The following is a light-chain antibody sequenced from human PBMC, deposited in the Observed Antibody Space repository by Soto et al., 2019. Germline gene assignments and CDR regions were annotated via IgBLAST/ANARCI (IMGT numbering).Light chain of an antibody. V-gene: IGKV1-9*01. CDR1: QGIINY. J-gene: IGKJ4*01. Sequence: IQLTQSPSSLSASVRDRVTITCRASQGIINYLAWYQQKPGKAPKLLIYGASTLQSGVPSRFGGIGSWTDVTLTISSLQSEDFAVYYCQQYDNWPLTFGGGTKVDNK. CDR3: QQYDNWPLT. CDR2: GAS.